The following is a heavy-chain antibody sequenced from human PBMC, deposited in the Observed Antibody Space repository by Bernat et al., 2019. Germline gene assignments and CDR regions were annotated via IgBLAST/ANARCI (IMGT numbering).Heavy chain of an antibody. CDR3: AKGRGYYDILTGYYTPQWYFDY. CDR2: ISGSGGST. Sequence: EVQLLESGGGLVQPGGSLRLSCAASGFTFSSYAMSWVRQAPGKGLEWVSAISGSGGSTYYADSVKGRFTISRDNSKNTLYLQMNSLRAEDTAVYYCAKGRGYYDILTGYYTPQWYFDYWGRGTLVTVSS. J-gene: IGHJ4*02. V-gene: IGHV3-23*01. CDR1: GFTFSSYA. D-gene: IGHD3-9*01.